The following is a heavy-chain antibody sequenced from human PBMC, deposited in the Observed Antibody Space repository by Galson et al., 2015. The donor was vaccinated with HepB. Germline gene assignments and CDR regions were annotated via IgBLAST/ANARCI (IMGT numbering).Heavy chain of an antibody. V-gene: IGHV3-48*01. Sequence: SLRLSCAASGFTFSSYSMNWVRQAPGKGLEWVSYISSSSSTIYYADSVKGRFTISRDNAKNSLYLQMNSLRAEDTAVYYCAMTGYSSSWDYYYYYMDVWGKGTTVTVSS. CDR1: GFTFSSYS. CDR3: AMTGYSSSWDYYYYYMDV. CDR2: ISSSSSTI. J-gene: IGHJ6*03. D-gene: IGHD6-13*01.